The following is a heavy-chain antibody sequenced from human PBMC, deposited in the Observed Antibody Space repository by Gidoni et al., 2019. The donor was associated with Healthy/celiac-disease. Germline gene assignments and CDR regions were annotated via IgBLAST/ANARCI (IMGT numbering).Heavy chain of an antibody. J-gene: IGHJ4*02. CDR2: ISGSGGST. CDR1: AFTFSTYA. V-gene: IGHV3-23*01. Sequence: VQLFAAGGVFVQPGGSLRLSRAASAFTFSTYAMSWVRQAPGRGLEGVSAISGSGGSTYYADSVKGRFTISRDNSKNTLYLQMNSLRAEDTAVYYCAKGSPVSGLDYWGQGTLVTVSS. CDR3: AKGSPVSGLDY.